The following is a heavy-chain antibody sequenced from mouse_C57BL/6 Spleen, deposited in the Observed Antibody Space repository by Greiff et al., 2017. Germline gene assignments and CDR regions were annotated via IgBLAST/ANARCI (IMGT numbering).Heavy chain of an antibody. CDR2: ISSGGDYI. J-gene: IGHJ4*01. D-gene: IGHD5-1*01. V-gene: IGHV5-9-1*02. CDR3: TRTYPLYAMDY. Sequence: EVQLVESGEGLVKPGGSLKLSCAASGFTFSSYAMSWVRQTPEKRLEWVAYISSGGDYIYYADTVKGRFTISRDYARNTLYLQMSSLKSEDTAMYYCTRTYPLYAMDYWGQGTSVTVSS. CDR1: GFTFSSYA.